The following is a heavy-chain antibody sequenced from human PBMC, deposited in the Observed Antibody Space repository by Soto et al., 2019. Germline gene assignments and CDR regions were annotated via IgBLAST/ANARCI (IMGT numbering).Heavy chain of an antibody. CDR2: IGSSSVTI. D-gene: IGHD4-17*01. V-gene: IGHV3-48*01. CDR3: AKVHGDYYKYYFDY. J-gene: IGHJ4*02. Sequence: PGGSLRLSCAASGFTLSNYVMNWVRQAPGKGLEGISCIGSSSVTIFHADSVKGRFTISRDSAKNSLYLQMNSLRAEDTAVYYCAKVHGDYYKYYFDYWGQGTLVTVSS. CDR1: GFTLSNYV.